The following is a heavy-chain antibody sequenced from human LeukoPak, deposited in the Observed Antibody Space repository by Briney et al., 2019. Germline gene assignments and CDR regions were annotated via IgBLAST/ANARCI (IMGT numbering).Heavy chain of an antibody. D-gene: IGHD3-16*01. CDR3: ARLPTGDFDY. Sequence: GGSLRLSCAASGFTFSSYSMNWFRQAPGKGLEWLAFIRYDGSNKYYADSVKGRFTISRDNSKNTLYLQMNSLRTEDTAVYYCARLPTGDFDYWGQGTLVTVSS. V-gene: IGHV3-30*02. CDR1: GFTFSSYS. J-gene: IGHJ4*02. CDR2: IRYDGSNK.